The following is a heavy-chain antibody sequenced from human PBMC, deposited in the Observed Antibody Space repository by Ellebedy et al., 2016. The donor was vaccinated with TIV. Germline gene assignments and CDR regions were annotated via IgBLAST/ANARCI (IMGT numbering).Heavy chain of an antibody. D-gene: IGHD3-9*01. CDR2: ISSSSTYI. J-gene: IGHJ6*02. Sequence: GGSLRLSXAASGFIFTSYSLNWVRQAPGKGLEWVSSISSSSTYIYYADSVKGRFTISRDNAKNSLYLQMNSLRAEDSAVYYCARALTNQEYYYYYYGMDVWGQGTTVTVSS. V-gene: IGHV3-21*01. CDR1: GFIFTSYS. CDR3: ARALTNQEYYYYYYGMDV.